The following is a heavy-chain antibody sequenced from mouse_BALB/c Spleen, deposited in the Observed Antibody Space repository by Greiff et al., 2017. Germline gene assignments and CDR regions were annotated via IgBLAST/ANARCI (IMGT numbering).Heavy chain of an antibody. J-gene: IGHJ4*01. CDR1: GYAFSSYW. CDR2: IYPGDGDT. D-gene: IGHD1-1*01. V-gene: IGHV1-80*01. CDR3: ARTTYGSSYAMDY. Sequence: VQLQESGAELVRPGSSVKISCKASGYAFSSYWMNWVKQRPGQGLEWIGQIYPGDGDTNYNGKFKGKATLTADKSSSTAYMQLSSLTSEDSAVYFCARTTYGSSYAMDYWGQGTSVTVSS.